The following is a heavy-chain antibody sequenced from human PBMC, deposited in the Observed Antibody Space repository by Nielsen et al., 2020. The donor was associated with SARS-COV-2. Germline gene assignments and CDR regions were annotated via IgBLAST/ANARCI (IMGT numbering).Heavy chain of an antibody. D-gene: IGHD5-18*01. Sequence: GEALNLSCAASGSNFSSYAMGWVRQAPGKGLEWVSAISGSGGSTYCADSVKGRFTIPSDNSKNTLYLQMNSLRAEDTAVYYCAKVYSYGQGGYYYYYGMDVWGQGTTVTVSS. CDR2: ISGSGGST. V-gene: IGHV3-23*01. CDR1: GSNFSSYA. J-gene: IGHJ6*02. CDR3: AKVYSYGQGGYYYYYGMDV.